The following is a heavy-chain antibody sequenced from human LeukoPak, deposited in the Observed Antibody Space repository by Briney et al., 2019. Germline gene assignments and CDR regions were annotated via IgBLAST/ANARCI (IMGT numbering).Heavy chain of an antibody. Sequence: HPGGSLRLSCAASGFPFSSYSMTWVRKAPGKGLEWVANIKPDGTTKFYVDSVKGRFTSSRDNALNSLYLQMNSLRAEDTAIYYCARSIPYGTTWYGRSDYWGQGTLVTVSS. CDR1: GFPFSSYS. CDR2: IKPDGTTK. D-gene: IGHD6-13*01. J-gene: IGHJ4*02. CDR3: ARSIPYGTTWYGRSDY. V-gene: IGHV3-7*03.